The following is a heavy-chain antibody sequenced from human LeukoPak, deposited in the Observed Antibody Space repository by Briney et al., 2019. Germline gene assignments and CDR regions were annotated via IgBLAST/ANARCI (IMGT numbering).Heavy chain of an antibody. V-gene: IGHV3-23*01. CDR1: GFTFSSYA. J-gene: IGHJ5*02. CDR3: AKGACSGGSCYLAGGWFDP. CDR2: ISGSGGST. Sequence: PGGSLRLSRAASGFTFSSYAMSWVRQAPGKGLEWVSAISGSGGSTYYADSVKGRFTISRDNSKNTLYLQMNSLRAEDTAVYYCAKGACSGGSCYLAGGWFDPWGQGTLVTVSS. D-gene: IGHD2-15*01.